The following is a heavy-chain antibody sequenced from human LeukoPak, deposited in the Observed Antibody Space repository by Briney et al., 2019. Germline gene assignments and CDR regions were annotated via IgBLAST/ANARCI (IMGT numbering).Heavy chain of an antibody. Sequence: KTSETLSLTCGVYGGSFSGYYWSWIRQPPGKGLEWIGEINHSGSTNYNPSLKSRVTISVDTSKNQFSLKLSSVTAADTAVYYCARVMVYSYGYVGRQNWFDPWGQGTLVTVSS. V-gene: IGHV4-34*01. CDR2: INHSGST. CDR3: ARVMVYSYGYVGRQNWFDP. D-gene: IGHD5-18*01. J-gene: IGHJ5*02. CDR1: GGSFSGYY.